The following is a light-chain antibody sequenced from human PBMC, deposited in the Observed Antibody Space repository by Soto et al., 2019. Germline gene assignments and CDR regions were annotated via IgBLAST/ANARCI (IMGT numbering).Light chain of an antibody. Sequence: EIVMTQSPATLSVSPGERATLSCRASQSVSTNLAWYQQKPGQAPRLLIYGASPRATGIPARFSGSGSGTEFTLTISIVQSEDFAVYYCHQYNNWPPLTFGGGTKVEIK. J-gene: IGKJ4*01. CDR2: GAS. V-gene: IGKV3-15*01. CDR3: HQYNNWPPLT. CDR1: QSVSTN.